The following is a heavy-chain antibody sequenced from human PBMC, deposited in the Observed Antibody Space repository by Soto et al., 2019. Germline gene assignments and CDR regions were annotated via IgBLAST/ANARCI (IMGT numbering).Heavy chain of an antibody. CDR1: GFTFSSYS. V-gene: IGHV3-21*01. CDR3: ARVYGYCSSTSCYNFDY. CDR2: ISSSSSYI. J-gene: IGHJ4*02. Sequence: LRLSCAASGFTFSSYSMNWVRQAPGKGLEWVSSISSSSSYIYYADSVKGRFTISRDNAKNSLYLQMNSLRAEDTAVYYCARVYGYCSSTSCYNFDYWGQGTLVTVSS. D-gene: IGHD2-2*02.